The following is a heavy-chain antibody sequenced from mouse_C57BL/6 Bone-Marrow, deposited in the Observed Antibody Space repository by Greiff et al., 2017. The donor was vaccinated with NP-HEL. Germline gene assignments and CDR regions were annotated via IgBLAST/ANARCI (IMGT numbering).Heavy chain of an antibody. D-gene: IGHD2-3*01. CDR3: AREEIYDGYPYYFDY. Sequence: QVQLKQPGAELVKPGASVKLSCKASGYTFTSYWMQWVKQRPGQGLEWIGEIDPSDSYTNYNQKFKGKATLTVDTSSSTAYMQRSSLTSEDSAVYYCAREEIYDGYPYYFDYWGQGTTLTVSS. CDR1: GYTFTSYW. CDR2: IDPSDSYT. V-gene: IGHV1-50*01. J-gene: IGHJ2*01.